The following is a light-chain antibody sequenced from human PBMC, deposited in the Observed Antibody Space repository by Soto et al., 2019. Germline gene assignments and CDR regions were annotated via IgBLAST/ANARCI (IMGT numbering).Light chain of an antibody. V-gene: IGLV2-8*01. CDR2: EVT. CDR1: SSYVGAYKD. CDR3: TSYVGNDIWV. J-gene: IGLJ3*02. Sequence: QSALTQPPSASGSPGQSVTISCTGTSSYVGAYKDVSWYQQYPGKAPKLMIYEVTKRPSGVPDRFSGSKSGNTASLTVSGLQAEDEADYYCTSYVGNDIWVFGGGTKVTVL.